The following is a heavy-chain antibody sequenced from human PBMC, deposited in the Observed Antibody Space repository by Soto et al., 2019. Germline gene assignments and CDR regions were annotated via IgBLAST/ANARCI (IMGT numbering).Heavy chain of an antibody. CDR2: ISYDGSNK. V-gene: IGHV3-30*18. D-gene: IGHD6-13*01. Sequence: QVQLVESGGGVVQPGRTLRLSCAASGFTFSSYGMHWVRQAPGKGLEWVAVISYDGSNKYYADSVKGRFTISRDNSKNTLYLEMSSLRAEDTAVYYCAKDWGGIAAAVSPWFDPWGQGTLVTVSS. J-gene: IGHJ5*02. CDR3: AKDWGGIAAAVSPWFDP. CDR1: GFTFSSYG.